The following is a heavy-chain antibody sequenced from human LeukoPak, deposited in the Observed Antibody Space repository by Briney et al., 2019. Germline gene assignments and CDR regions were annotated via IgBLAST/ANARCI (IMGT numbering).Heavy chain of an antibody. CDR2: INPNSGGT. J-gene: IGHJ4*02. CDR3: ASARRYYYDSSGYYGSFDY. CDR1: GYTFTGYY. V-gene: IGHV1-2*02. Sequence: ASVKVSCKASGYTFTGYYMHWVRQAPGQGLEWMGWINPNSGGTNYAQKFQGRVTMTRDTSISTAYMELSRLRSDDTAVYYCASARRYYYDSSGYYGSFDYWGQGTLVTVPS. D-gene: IGHD3-22*01.